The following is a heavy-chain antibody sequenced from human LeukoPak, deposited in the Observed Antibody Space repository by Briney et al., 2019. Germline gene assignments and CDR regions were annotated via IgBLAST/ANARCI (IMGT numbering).Heavy chain of an antibody. CDR3: ARDPVEWEQLLDY. D-gene: IGHD1-26*01. V-gene: IGHV3-7*01. J-gene: IGHJ4*02. Sequence: GGSLRLSCAASGFIFSNYWMGWVRQAPGKRPEWVANMNKDGSEKYYADSVKGRFTISRDNARNSVYLQMNSLRVEGTAVCYCARDPVEWEQLLDYWGQGTLVTVSS. CDR2: MNKDGSEK. CDR1: GFIFSNYW.